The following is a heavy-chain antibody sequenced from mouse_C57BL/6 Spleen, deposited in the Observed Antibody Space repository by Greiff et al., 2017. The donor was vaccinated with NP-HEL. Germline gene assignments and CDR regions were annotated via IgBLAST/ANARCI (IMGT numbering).Heavy chain of an antibody. CDR1: GFSLTSYG. V-gene: IGHV2-5*01. D-gene: IGHD2-4*01. CDR3: AKPPSYDYDEGYAMDY. CDR2: IWRGGST. J-gene: IGHJ4*01. Sequence: QVQLQQSGPGLVQPSQSLSITCTVSGFSLTSYGVHWVRRSPGKGLEWLGVIWRGGSTDYNAAFMSRLSITKDNSKSQVFFKMNSLQADDTAIYYCAKPPSYDYDEGYAMDYWGQGTSVTVSS.